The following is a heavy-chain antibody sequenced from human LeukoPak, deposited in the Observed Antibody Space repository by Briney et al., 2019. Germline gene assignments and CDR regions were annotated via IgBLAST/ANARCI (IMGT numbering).Heavy chain of an antibody. CDR1: GGTFSSYA. CDR3: ARAIVEPYTGYYGMDV. J-gene: IGHJ6*04. V-gene: IGHV1-69*06. D-gene: IGHD3-16*02. Sequence: SVKVSCKASGGTFSSYAISWVRQAPGQGLEWMGGIIPIFGTANYAQKFQGRVTITADKSTSTAYMELSSLRSEDTAVYYCARAIVEPYTGYYGMDVWGRGTTVTVSS. CDR2: IIPIFGTA.